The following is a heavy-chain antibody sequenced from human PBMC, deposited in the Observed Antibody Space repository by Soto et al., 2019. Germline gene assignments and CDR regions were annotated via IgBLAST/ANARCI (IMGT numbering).Heavy chain of an antibody. D-gene: IGHD1-7*01. J-gene: IGHJ4*02. Sequence: LRLSCAASGFTFPNYRIHWVRQAPGKGLVWVARINSDGTRINYADSVKGRFTISRDNAKNTVFLQMNSLRDEDSAVYFCARAGDWNYVQDFWGQGTLVTVSS. V-gene: IGHV3-74*01. CDR2: INSDGTRI. CDR3: ARAGDWNYVQDF. CDR1: GFTFPNYR.